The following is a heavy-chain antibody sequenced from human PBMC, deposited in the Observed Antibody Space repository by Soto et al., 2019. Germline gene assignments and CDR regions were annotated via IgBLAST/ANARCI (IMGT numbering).Heavy chain of an antibody. CDR1: GYTFTSYY. D-gene: IGHD2-15*01. Sequence: QVQLVQSGAEVKKPGASVKVSCKASGYTFTSYYMHWVRQAPGQGLEWMGIINPSGGSTSYAQKFQGRVTMTRETSTSTVYMELSSLRSEDTAVYYCARGGYCSGGSCYHFRYYYYYMDVWGKGTTVTVSS. J-gene: IGHJ6*03. V-gene: IGHV1-46*03. CDR2: INPSGGST. CDR3: ARGGYCSGGSCYHFRYYYYYMDV.